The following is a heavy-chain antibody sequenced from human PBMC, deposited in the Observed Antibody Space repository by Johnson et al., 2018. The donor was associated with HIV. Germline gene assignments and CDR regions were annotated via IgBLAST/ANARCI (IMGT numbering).Heavy chain of an antibody. CDR2: VSWNGSRT. J-gene: IGHJ3*02. D-gene: IGHD1-26*01. V-gene: IGHV3-35*01. Sequence: EQLVESGGGVVQPGRSLRLSCAASGFTFSSYAMHWVRQAPGKGLEWVWGVSWNGSRTHYADSVKGRFIISRDNSRNTLYLQTNSLRAEDTAVYYCARWSTEGSDAFDIWGQGTMVTVSS. CDR1: GFTFSSYA. CDR3: ARWSTEGSDAFDI.